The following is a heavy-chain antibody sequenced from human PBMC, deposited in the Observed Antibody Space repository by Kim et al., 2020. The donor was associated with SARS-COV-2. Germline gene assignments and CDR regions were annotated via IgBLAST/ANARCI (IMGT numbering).Heavy chain of an antibody. V-gene: IGHV3-23*01. CDR3: ARTV. Sequence: GGSLRLSCVASGFILDTYGVTWVRQVPGKGLEWVAGISDDGGSTSYAESVRCRFTISRDNSRNTVYLPMNSLRAEDTATYSCARTVW. CDR1: GFILDTYG. J-gene: IGHJ3*01. CDR2: ISDDGGST.